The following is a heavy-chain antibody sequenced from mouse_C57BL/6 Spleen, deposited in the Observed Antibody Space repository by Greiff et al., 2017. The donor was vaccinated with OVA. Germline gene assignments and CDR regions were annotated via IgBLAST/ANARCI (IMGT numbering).Heavy chain of an antibody. D-gene: IGHD1-1*01. Sequence: VQGVESGGGLVKPGGSLKLSCAASGFTFSDYGMHWVRQAPEKGLEWVAYISSGSSTIYYADTVKGRFTISRDNAKNTLFLQMTSLRSEDTAMYYCARKRGYYGSSSFDYWGQGTTLTVSS. V-gene: IGHV5-17*01. CDR2: ISSGSSTI. CDR1: GFTFSDYG. CDR3: ARKRGYYGSSSFDY. J-gene: IGHJ2*01.